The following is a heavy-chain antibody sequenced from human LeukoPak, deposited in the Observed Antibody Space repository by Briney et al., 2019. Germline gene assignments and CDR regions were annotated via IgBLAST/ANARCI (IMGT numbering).Heavy chain of an antibody. V-gene: IGHV3-23*01. D-gene: IGHD5-18*01. CDR3: TRDPGGGYSPTWYEGLFKY. CDR2: ISGTGDST. CDR1: GFLFGSFA. Sequence: GGSLRPSCAASGFLFGSFAMTWVRQAPGKGLQWVAAISGTGDSTYYADSVRGRFTVSRDNSNDILYLQVNGLTAEDTAVYFCTRDPGGGYSPTWYEGLFKYWGQGTLVSV. J-gene: IGHJ4*02.